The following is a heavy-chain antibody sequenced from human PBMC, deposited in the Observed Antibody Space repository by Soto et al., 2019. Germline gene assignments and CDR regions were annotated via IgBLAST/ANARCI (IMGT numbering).Heavy chain of an antibody. V-gene: IGHV6-1*01. J-gene: IGHJ5*02. CDR2: TYYRSKWYN. CDR1: GDSVSSNSAA. Sequence: SQTLSLTCAISGDSVSSNSAAWNWIRQSPSRGLEWLGRTYYRSKWYNDYAVSVKSRITINPDTSKNQFSLQLNSVTPEDTAVYYCARDGLAYYGSGSYYSSWFDPWGQGSLVTVSS. CDR3: ARDGLAYYGSGSYYSSWFDP. D-gene: IGHD3-10*01.